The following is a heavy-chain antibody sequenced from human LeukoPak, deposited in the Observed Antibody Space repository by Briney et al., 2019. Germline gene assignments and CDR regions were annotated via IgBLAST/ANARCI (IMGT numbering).Heavy chain of an antibody. CDR3: AKTKRLVVPVYFDY. CDR1: GFTVSSNS. D-gene: IGHD2-2*01. V-gene: IGHV3-23*01. CDR2: ISGSGGST. Sequence: PGGSLRLSCTVSGFTVSSNSMSWVRQAPGKGLEWVSAISGSGGSTYYADSVKGRFTISRDNSKNTLYLQMNSLRAEDTAVYYCAKTKRLVVPVYFDYWGQGTLVTVSS. J-gene: IGHJ4*02.